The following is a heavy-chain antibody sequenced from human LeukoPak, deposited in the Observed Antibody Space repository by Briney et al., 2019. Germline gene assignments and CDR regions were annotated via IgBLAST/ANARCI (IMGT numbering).Heavy chain of an antibody. Sequence: KPSGTLSLTCAVYGGSFSGYYWSWIRQPPGKGLEWIGYIFYSGSTNYNPSLKSRVTISVDTSKNQFSLKLSSVTAADTAVYYCARVFSYPLRAPFDPWGQGTLVTVSS. V-gene: IGHV4-59*01. CDR2: IFYSGST. CDR3: ARVFSYPLRAPFDP. CDR1: GGSFSGYY. J-gene: IGHJ5*02. D-gene: IGHD3-3*01.